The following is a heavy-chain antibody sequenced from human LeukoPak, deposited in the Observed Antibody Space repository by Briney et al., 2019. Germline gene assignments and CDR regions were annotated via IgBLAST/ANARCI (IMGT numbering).Heavy chain of an antibody. CDR3: ARRRDYYDSRGYYAFDI. D-gene: IGHD3-22*01. Sequence: SETLSLTCNVSGGSISSDYWTWIRQPPGKGLEWIGNIYYSGSTNYNPSLKSRVTISVDTSKNQFSLMLNSVTAADTAVYYCARRRDYYDSRGYYAFDIWGHGTMVTVSS. CDR2: IYYSGST. CDR1: GGSISSDY. J-gene: IGHJ3*02. V-gene: IGHV4-59*01.